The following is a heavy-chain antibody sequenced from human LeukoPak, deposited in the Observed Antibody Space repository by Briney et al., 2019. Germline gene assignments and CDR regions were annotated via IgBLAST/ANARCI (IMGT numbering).Heavy chain of an antibody. Sequence: GGSLRLSCAASGFTFSSYAMSWVRQAPGKGLEWVPAISGSGGSTYYADSVKGRFTISRDNSKNTLYLQMNSLRAEDTAIYYCAETTVTTKGYYYGMDVWGQGTTVTVSS. D-gene: IGHD4-17*01. CDR2: ISGSGGST. J-gene: IGHJ6*02. CDR1: GFTFSSYA. CDR3: AETTVTTKGYYYGMDV. V-gene: IGHV3-23*01.